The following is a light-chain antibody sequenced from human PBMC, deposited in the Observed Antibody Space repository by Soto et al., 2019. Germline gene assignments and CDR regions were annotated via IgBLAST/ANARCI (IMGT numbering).Light chain of an antibody. J-gene: IGKJ5*01. Sequence: EIVLTQSPGTLSFSPVERATLSFRSSQSVSSSYLAWYQQKPGQAPRLLIYGASTRATGIPARFSGSGSGTEFTLTISSLQSEDFAVYYCQQYNNWPPINFGQGTRLEIK. CDR2: GAS. CDR1: QSVSSSY. V-gene: IGKV3-15*01. CDR3: QQYNNWPPIN.